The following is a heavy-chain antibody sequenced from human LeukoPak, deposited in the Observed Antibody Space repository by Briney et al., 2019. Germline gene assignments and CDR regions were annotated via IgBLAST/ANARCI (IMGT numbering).Heavy chain of an antibody. V-gene: IGHV3-7*01. CDR3: ARDFSVATTDY. D-gene: IGHD5-12*01. J-gene: IGHJ4*02. CDR1: GFTFSSYS. CDR2: IKQDGSEK. Sequence: GGSLRLSCAASGFTFSSYSMNWVRQAPGKGLEWVANIKQDGSEKYYVDSVKGRFTISRDNAKNSLYLRMNSLRAEDTAVYYCARDFSVATTDYWGQGTLVTVSS.